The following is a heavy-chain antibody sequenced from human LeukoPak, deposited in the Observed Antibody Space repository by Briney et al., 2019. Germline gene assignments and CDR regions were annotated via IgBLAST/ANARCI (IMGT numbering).Heavy chain of an antibody. CDR1: GFTFSSYW. J-gene: IGHJ4*02. CDR3: AREGIAAAVGY. V-gene: IGHV3-74*01. Sequence: PGGSLRLSCAASGFTFSSYWMHWVRQAPGKGLVWVSRINSDGSSTSYADSVKGRFTISRDNAKNSLYLQMNSLRAEDTAVYYCAREGIAAAVGYWGQGTLVTVSS. CDR2: INSDGSST. D-gene: IGHD6-13*01.